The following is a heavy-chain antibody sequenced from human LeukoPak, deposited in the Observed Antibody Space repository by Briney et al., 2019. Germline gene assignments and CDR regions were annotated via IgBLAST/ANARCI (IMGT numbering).Heavy chain of an antibody. V-gene: IGHV4-59*11. CDR2: IYYSGST. D-gene: IGHD2-8*01. CDR3: ARDTARMTDAFDM. Sequence: PSETLSLTCTVSGGSISSHYWSWIRQPPGKGLEWIGNIYYSGSTNYNPSLKSRVTISVDTSKNQFSLKLSSVSAADTAVYYCARDTARMTDAFDMWGQGTMVTVSS. J-gene: IGHJ3*02. CDR1: GGSISSHY.